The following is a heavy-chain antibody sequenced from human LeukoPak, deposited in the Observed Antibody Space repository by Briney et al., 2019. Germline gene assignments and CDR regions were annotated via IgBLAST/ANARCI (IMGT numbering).Heavy chain of an antibody. J-gene: IGHJ5*02. CDR3: ARRVYSSSPPPYNWFDP. V-gene: IGHV4-39*01. D-gene: IGHD6-13*01. CDR2: IYYSGST. Sequence: SETLSLTCTVSGGSISSSSYYWGWIRQPRGKGLEWIGSIYYSGSTYYNSSLKSRVTISVDTSKNQFSLKLSSVTAADTAVYYCARRVYSSSPPPYNWFDPWGQGTLVTVSS. CDR1: GGSISSSSYY.